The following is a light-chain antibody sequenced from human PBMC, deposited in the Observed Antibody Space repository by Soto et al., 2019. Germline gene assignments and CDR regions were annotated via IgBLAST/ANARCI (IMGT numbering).Light chain of an antibody. Sequence: DIQMTQSPSSLSASVGDRVTITCRASQSISTYLNWYQQKSGNAPKLLIYDVSTLQSGVPSRCSGSGSGTDFTLAISSLQPEDCATYYCQQSYSSPRTCGQGTGVEIK. J-gene: IGKJ1*01. V-gene: IGKV1-39*01. CDR1: QSISTY. CDR2: DVS. CDR3: QQSYSSPRT.